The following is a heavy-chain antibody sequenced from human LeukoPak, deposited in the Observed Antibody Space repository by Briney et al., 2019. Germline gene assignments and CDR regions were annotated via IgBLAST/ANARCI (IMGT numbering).Heavy chain of an antibody. CDR1: GGSVSSDSYY. CDR2: IYYSGST. D-gene: IGHD3-10*01. J-gene: IGHJ4*02. CDR3: ARVEYYGSGSPFDY. Sequence: SETLSLTCTVSGGSVSSDSYYWSWLRQPPGKGLEWIGYIYYSGSTNYTPSLKSRVTISVDTSKNQFSLKLSSVSAADTAVYYCARVEYYGSGSPFDYWGQGTLVTVSS. V-gene: IGHV4-61*01.